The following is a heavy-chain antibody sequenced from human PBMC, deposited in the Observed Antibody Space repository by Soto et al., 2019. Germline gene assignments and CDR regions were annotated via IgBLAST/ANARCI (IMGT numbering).Heavy chain of an antibody. V-gene: IGHV3-7*01. CDR1: GFTFSSYW. Sequence: GGSLRLSCAASGFTFSSYWMSWVRQAPGKGLEWVANIKQDGSEKYYVDSVKGRFTISRDNAKNSLYLQMNSLRAEDTAVYYCARANYDILTGRGGYYYGMDVWGQGTTVTVSS. CDR3: ARANYDILTGRGGYYYGMDV. J-gene: IGHJ6*02. CDR2: IKQDGSEK. D-gene: IGHD3-9*01.